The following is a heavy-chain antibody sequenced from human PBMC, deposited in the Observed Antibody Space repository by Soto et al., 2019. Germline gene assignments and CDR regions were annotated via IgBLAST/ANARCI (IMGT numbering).Heavy chain of an antibody. CDR2: IYYTGTT. Sequence: SDTLSLTCIVSGDSMRRYYSGWFQQPPGKGLEWIGYIYYTGTTTYHPSLKSRVTISIDTSRNQFSLKLNSVTAADTAVYYCARLGGYYQAFDQWXQGSLVT. CDR1: GDSMRRYY. V-gene: IGHV4-59*08. D-gene: IGHD2-21*02. J-gene: IGHJ4*02. CDR3: ARLGGYYQAFDQ.